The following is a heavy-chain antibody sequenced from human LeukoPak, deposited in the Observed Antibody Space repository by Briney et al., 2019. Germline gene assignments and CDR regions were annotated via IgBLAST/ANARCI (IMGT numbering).Heavy chain of an antibody. CDR3: ARGNYATAIRAPFDY. CDR2: IIPILGIA. CDR1: GYTFTSYG. D-gene: IGHD2-2*02. J-gene: IGHJ4*02. V-gene: IGHV1-69*04. Sequence: SVKVSCKASGYTFTSYGISWVRQAPGQGLEWMGRIIPILGIANYAQKFQGRVTITADKSTSTAYMELSSLRSEDTAVYYCARGNYATAIRAPFDYWGQGTLVTVSS.